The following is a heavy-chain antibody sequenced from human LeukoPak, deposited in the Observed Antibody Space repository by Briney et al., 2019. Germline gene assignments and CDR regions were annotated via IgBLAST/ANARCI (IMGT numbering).Heavy chain of an antibody. Sequence: SQTLSLTCAISGDSVSSNSAAWNWIRQSPSRGIEWLGRTYYRSKWYNDYAVSVISRITINPDTSKNQFSLQLNSVTPEDTAVYYCAASIAVAGRFDYWGQGTLVTVSS. CDR1: GDSVSSNSAA. J-gene: IGHJ4*02. CDR2: TYYRSKWYN. V-gene: IGHV6-1*01. CDR3: AASIAVAGRFDY. D-gene: IGHD6-19*01.